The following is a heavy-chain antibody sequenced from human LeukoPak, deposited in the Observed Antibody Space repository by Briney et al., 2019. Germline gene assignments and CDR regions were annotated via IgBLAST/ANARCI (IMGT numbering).Heavy chain of an antibody. J-gene: IGHJ4*02. Sequence: ASVKVSCKASGYTFTSYGISWVRQAPGQGLEYMGVIYPHSDTTSYAQKFQGRVTMTRNTSISTAYMELSSLRSEDTAVYYCARKPVYSGSYLADYWGQGTLVTVSS. CDR1: GYTFTSYG. CDR2: IYPHSDTT. D-gene: IGHD1-26*01. CDR3: ARKPVYSGSYLADY. V-gene: IGHV1-8*02.